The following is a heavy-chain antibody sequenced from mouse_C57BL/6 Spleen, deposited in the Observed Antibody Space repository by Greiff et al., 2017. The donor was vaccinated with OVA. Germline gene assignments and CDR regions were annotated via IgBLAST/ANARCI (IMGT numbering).Heavy chain of an antibody. V-gene: IGHV1-69*01. CDR3: ARSTTAYYSLDY. Sequence: VQLVESGAELVMPGASVKLSCKASGYTFTSYWMHWVKQRPGQGLEWIGEIDPSDSYTNYNQKFKGKSTLTVDKSSSTAYMQLSSLTSEDSAVYYCARSTTAYYSLDYWGQGTTLTVSS. CDR2: IDPSDSYT. CDR1: GYTFTSYW. J-gene: IGHJ2*01. D-gene: IGHD2-12*01.